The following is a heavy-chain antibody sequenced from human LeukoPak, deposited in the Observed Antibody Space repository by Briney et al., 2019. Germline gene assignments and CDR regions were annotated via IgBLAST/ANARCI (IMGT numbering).Heavy chain of an antibody. D-gene: IGHD1-26*01. CDR3: ARTLIVGAIGWFDP. CDR2: IIPIFGTA. V-gene: IGHV1-69*13. CDR1: GYTFTTYG. J-gene: IGHJ5*02. Sequence: SVTVSCTASGYTFTTYGINWVRQAPGQGLEWMGGIIPIFGTANYAQKFQGRVTITADESTSTAYMELSSLRSEDTAVYYCARTLIVGAIGWFDPWGQGTLVTVSS.